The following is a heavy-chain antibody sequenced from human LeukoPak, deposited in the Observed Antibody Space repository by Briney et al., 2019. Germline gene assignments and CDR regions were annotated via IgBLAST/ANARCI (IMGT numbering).Heavy chain of an antibody. CDR2: IYYSGST. V-gene: IGHV4-59*01. D-gene: IGHD1-26*01. CDR3: ARDVGARVY. Sequence: SETLSLTCTASGGSISSYYWSWIRQPPGKGLVWIGSIYYSGSTNYKPSLNSRVTIRVDASRNQFSLKLSCVTAADTAVYYWARDVGARVYWGQGTLVTVSS. J-gene: IGHJ4*02. CDR1: GGSISSYY.